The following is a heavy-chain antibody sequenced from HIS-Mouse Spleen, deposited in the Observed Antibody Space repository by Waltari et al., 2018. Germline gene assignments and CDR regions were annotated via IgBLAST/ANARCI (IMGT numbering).Heavy chain of an antibody. V-gene: IGHV4-31*03. CDR1: GGSIRSGGYY. D-gene: IGHD5-18*01. CDR2: IYYSGST. CDR3: ARDWRGTPGYSYDYGMDV. Sequence: QVQLQESGPGLVKPSQTLSLTCTVSGGSIRSGGYYWSWIRQHPGKGLEWIGYIYYSGSTYYNPSLKSRVTISVDTSKNQFSLKLSSVTAADTAVYYCARDWRGTPGYSYDYGMDVWGQGTLVTVSS. J-gene: IGHJ6*02.